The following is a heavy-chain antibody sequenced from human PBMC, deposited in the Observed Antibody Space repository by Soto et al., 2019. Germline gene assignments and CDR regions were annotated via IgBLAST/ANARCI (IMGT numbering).Heavy chain of an antibody. Sequence: EVQLLESGGKLVQPGGSLTLSCAASGFTFSTYAMAWVRQAPGKGLEWVSGVSASGLNTDYADPVKGRFYISRDNSKNTVSLHMNSLGAEYTALYYCAKDRPWRTSGYFFDYWGQGTAFTVSS. CDR3: AKDRPWRTSGYFFDY. CDR1: GFTFSTYA. D-gene: IGHD3-3*01. J-gene: IGHJ4*02. V-gene: IGHV3-23*01. CDR2: VSASGLNT.